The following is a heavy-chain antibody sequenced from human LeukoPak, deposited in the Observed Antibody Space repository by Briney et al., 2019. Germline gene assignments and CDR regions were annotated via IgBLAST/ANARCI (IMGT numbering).Heavy chain of an antibody. J-gene: IGHJ4*02. CDR1: GHIFTTHY. V-gene: IGHV1-3*04. CDR2: VNTDNTKS. CDR3: AMSVEMAAIPSFDY. Sequence: ASVTVSFTTSGHIFTTHYIHWMRQAPGQRLEWLGRVNTDNTKSEYSQKFQGRVIITRDTSASTAYMEMSGLRSEDTAMYYCAMSVEMAAIPSFDYWSQGTLVTVSS. D-gene: IGHD5-24*01.